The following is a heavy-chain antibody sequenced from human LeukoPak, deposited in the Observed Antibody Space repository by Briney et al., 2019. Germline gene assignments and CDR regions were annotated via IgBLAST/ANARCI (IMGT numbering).Heavy chain of an antibody. V-gene: IGHV3-21*01. J-gene: IGHJ3*02. CDR2: ISSSSSYI. CDR1: GFTFSSYA. CDR3: ARGRGGGGDAFDI. Sequence: GGSLRLSCAASGFTFSSYAMSWVRQAPGKGLEWVSSISSSSSYIYYADSLKGRFTISRDNAKNSLYLQMNSLRAEDTAMYYCARGRGGGGDAFDIWGQGTMVTVSS. D-gene: IGHD3-16*01.